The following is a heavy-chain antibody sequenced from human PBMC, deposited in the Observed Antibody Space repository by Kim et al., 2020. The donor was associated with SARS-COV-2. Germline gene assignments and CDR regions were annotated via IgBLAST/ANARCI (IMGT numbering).Heavy chain of an antibody. J-gene: IGHJ4*02. V-gene: IGHV4-4*07. D-gene: IGHD3-10*01. Sequence: YNPSRKSRVTMSVDTSKNQFSLKLSSVTAADTAVYYCARGLRTFGEVFDYWGQGTLVTVSS. CDR3: ARGLRTFGEVFDY.